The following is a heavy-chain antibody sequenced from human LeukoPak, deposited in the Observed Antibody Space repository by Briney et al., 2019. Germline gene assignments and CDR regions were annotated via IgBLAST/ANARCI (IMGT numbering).Heavy chain of an antibody. Sequence: PSETLSLTCSVSGDSITNSSHYWGWIRQPPGMGLEWIGTIFYRKSTYYNPSLKSRITISVDMSKNQFSLKMRSVTAADTAVYYCARHESNQMATIPNLDYGGRGTLVTVSS. CDR1: GDSITNSSHY. CDR3: ARHESNQMATIPNLDY. V-gene: IGHV4-39*01. D-gene: IGHD5-24*01. CDR2: IFYRKST. J-gene: IGHJ4*02.